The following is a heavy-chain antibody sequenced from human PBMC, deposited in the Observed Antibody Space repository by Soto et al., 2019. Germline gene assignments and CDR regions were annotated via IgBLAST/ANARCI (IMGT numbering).Heavy chain of an antibody. V-gene: IGHV3-74*01. CDR1: GFTFSSYW. CDR3: ASLSIAVRRGGGDY. Sequence: PGGSLRLSCAASGFTFSSYWMHWVRQAPGKGLVWVSRINSDGSSTSYADPVKGRFTISRDNAKNTLYLQMNSLRAEDTAVYYCASLSIAVRRGGGDYWGQGTLVTVSS. D-gene: IGHD6-6*01. J-gene: IGHJ4*02. CDR2: INSDGSST.